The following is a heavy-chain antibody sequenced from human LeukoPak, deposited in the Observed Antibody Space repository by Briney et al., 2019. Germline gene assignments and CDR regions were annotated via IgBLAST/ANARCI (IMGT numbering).Heavy chain of an antibody. CDR1: GFTFSSSA. Sequence: GGSLRLSCAAPGFTFSSSAMNWVRQAPGKGLEWVSSISGSGGSTNYTDSVKGRFTISRDNSKNTLYLQMNSLRAEDTAVYYCAKRTYYYDSSGYYHRIDYWGQGTLVTVSS. CDR3: AKRTYYYDSSGYYHRIDY. CDR2: ISGSGGST. D-gene: IGHD3-22*01. J-gene: IGHJ4*02. V-gene: IGHV3-23*01.